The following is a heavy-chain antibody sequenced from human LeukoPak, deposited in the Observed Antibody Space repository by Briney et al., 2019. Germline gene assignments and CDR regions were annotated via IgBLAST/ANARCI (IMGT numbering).Heavy chain of an antibody. CDR3: ARGMAAVTAFDL. CDR2: VDWDDDK. V-gene: IGHV2-70*04. CDR1: GFSLSTTGSR. D-gene: IGHD5-24*01. Sequence: SGPTLVNPTQTLTLTCTFSGFSLSTTGSRVSWIRQASGKALEWLARVDWDDDKFYSTSLKARLTISKDTSRNQVVLRMTNMDPVDTATYYCARGMAAVTAFDLWGQGTMVTVSS. J-gene: IGHJ3*01.